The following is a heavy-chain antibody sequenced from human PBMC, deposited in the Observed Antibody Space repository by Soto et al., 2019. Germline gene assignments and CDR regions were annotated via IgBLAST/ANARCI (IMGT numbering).Heavy chain of an antibody. CDR2: INHSGST. V-gene: IGHV4-34*01. CDR1: GGSFSGYY. D-gene: IGHD4-4*01. J-gene: IGHJ5*02. CDR3: ARRGLSKGWFDP. Sequence: WETLSLTCAVYGGSFSGYYWSWIRQPPGKGLEWIGEINHSGSTNYNPSLKSRVTISVDTSKNQFSLKLSSVTAADTAVYYCARRGLSKGWFDPWGQGTLVTVSS.